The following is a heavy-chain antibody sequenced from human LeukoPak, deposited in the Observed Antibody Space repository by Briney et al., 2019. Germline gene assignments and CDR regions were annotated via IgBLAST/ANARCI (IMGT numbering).Heavy chain of an antibody. CDR3: ATGSVRYSASWYSQEGDY. Sequence: GGSLRLSCAASGFTVSGNYMSWVRQAPGKGLEWVSAIYSGGKTYYADSVKGRFTISRDNSKNTLYLQMNSLRAEDTAVYYCATGSVRYSASWYSQEGDYWGQGTLVTVSS. D-gene: IGHD6-13*01. J-gene: IGHJ4*02. V-gene: IGHV3-66*01. CDR1: GFTVSGNY. CDR2: IYSGGKT.